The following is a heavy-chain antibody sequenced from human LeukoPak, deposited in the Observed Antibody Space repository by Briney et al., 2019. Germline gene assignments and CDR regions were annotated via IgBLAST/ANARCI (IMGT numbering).Heavy chain of an antibody. CDR1: GYTFTGYY. CDR2: INPNSGGT. Sequence: ASVKVSCKASGYTFTGYYMHWVRQAPGQGLEWMGWINPNSGGTNYAQKFQGRVTMTRDTSISTAYMVLSRLRSDDTAVYYCARVGDYDFWSGYYTNWFDPWGQGTLVTVSS. V-gene: IGHV1-2*02. J-gene: IGHJ5*02. D-gene: IGHD3-3*01. CDR3: ARVGDYDFWSGYYTNWFDP.